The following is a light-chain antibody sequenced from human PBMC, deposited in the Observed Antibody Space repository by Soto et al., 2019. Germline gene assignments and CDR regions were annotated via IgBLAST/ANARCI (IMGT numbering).Light chain of an antibody. CDR1: SGHSSYI. V-gene: IGLV4-60*02. CDR3: ETWDINTHVV. Sequence: QSVLTQSSSASASLGSSVKLTCTLSSGHSSYIIAWHQQQPGKAPRYLMKLEGSGSYNKGSGVPDRFSGSSSGADRYLTISNLQFEDEADYYGETWDINTHVVFGGGTKLTVL. CDR2: LEGSGSY. J-gene: IGLJ2*01.